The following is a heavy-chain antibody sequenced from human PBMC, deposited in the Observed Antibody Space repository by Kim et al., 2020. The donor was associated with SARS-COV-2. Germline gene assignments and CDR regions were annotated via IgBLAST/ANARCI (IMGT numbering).Heavy chain of an antibody. CDR3: VRQMSGGMDV. D-gene: IGHD3-10*01. CDR1: GDSVSSKSAA. Sequence: SQTLSLTCAISGDSVSSKSAAWHWIRQSPSRGLEWLGRTYYRSKWSNGYAVSVKSRISINPDTSKNQFSLQLKSVIPEDTAVYYCVRQMSGGMDVWGQGTTVTVSS. V-gene: IGHV6-1*01. CDR2: TYYRSKWSN. J-gene: IGHJ6*02.